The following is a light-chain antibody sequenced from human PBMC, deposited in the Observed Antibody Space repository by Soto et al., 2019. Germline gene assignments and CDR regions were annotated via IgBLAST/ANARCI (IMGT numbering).Light chain of an antibody. J-gene: IGKJ1*01. CDR1: QYIKTR. Sequence: EIVLTQSPATLSSFPGDRVTLSCSASQYIKTRLAWYQHRPGQAPRLLIYQTSIRAAGIPARFSASGSGTDFTLTISDVQPEDFALYYCHQRQSWPRTFGQGTKVDIK. CDR2: QTS. CDR3: HQRQSWPRT. V-gene: IGKV3-11*01.